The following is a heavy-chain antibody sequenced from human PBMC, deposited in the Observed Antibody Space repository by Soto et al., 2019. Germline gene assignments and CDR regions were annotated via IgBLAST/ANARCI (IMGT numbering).Heavy chain of an antibody. D-gene: IGHD2-21*01. CDR3: ARGNVVAIDY. V-gene: IGHV4-30-2*01. CDR2: IYHSGST. J-gene: IGHJ4*02. Sequence: SETLSLTCAVSGGSISSGGYSWSWIRQPPGKGLEWIGDIYHSGSTYYNPSLKSRVTISVDRSKNQFSLKLSSVTAADTAVYYCARGNVVAIDYWGQGTLVTVS. CDR1: GGSISSGGYS.